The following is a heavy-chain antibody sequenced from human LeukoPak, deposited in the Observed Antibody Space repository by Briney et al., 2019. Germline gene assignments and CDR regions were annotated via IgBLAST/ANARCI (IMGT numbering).Heavy chain of an antibody. CDR1: GFTFSSYW. V-gene: IGHV3-23*01. D-gene: IGHD6-6*01. Sequence: GGSLRLSCAASGFTFSSYWMSWVRQAPGKGLEWVSTISSSGGTTYYADSVKGRFTISRDSSKNTLYLQMNSLRAEDTAVYYCAKDGMYSSSSSYYFDYWGQGTLVTVSS. CDR3: AKDGMYSSSSSYYFDY. CDR2: ISSSGGTT. J-gene: IGHJ4*02.